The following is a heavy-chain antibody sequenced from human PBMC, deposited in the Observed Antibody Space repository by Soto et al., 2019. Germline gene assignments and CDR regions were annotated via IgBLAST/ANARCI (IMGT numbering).Heavy chain of an antibody. Sequence: EVPLLESGGGWVQPGGSLRLSCEVSGFTFSSYAMNWVRQAPGKGLEWVSAISTGGGTTYYADSVKGRFTISRDNSKNTRDLQMNDLSADDTALYYCAKAYASATGHARDVWGHGTMVTVSS. CDR3: AKAYASATGHARDV. V-gene: IGHV3-23*01. CDR2: ISTGGGTT. D-gene: IGHD3-16*01. CDR1: GFTFSSYA. J-gene: IGHJ3*01.